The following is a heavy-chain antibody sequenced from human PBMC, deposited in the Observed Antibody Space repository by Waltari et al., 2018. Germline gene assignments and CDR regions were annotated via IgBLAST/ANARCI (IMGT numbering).Heavy chain of an antibody. D-gene: IGHD2-21*02. CDR1: GFILTSYS. Sequence: DVQLLESGGGLVQTGGSLRLSCAHSGFILTSYSNSWVRHAPGEGLGGVSAISGSGGSTYYADSVKGRFTISRDNSKNTLYLQMNSLRAEDTAVYYCEKEDGVVVTASWGQGTLVTVSS. CDR2: ISGSGGST. V-gene: IGHV3-23*01. J-gene: IGHJ4*02. CDR3: EKEDGVVVTAS.